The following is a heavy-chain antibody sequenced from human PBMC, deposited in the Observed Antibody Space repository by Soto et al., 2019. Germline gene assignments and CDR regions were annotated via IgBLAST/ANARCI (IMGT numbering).Heavy chain of an antibody. D-gene: IGHD2-21*02. Sequence: SETLSLTCIVSGEAISSSGYYWGWIRQPPGKGLEWIGSXXHSGRTYYNPSLKNRVSISIDTSKNQFYMKLNSVTPAHTALYYCARQRTTVVTQAYFDYWGQGALVTVSS. V-gene: IGHV4-39*01. CDR1: GEAISSSGYY. J-gene: IGHJ4*02. CDR3: ARQRTTVVTQAYFDY. CDR2: XXHSGRT.